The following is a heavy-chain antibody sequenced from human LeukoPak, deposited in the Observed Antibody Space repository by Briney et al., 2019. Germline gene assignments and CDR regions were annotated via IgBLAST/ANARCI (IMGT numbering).Heavy chain of an antibody. Sequence: PGGSLRLSCAASGFTFSSYAMSWVRQAPGKGLEWVSAISGSGGSTYYADSVKGRFTISRDNSKNTLYLQMSSLRAEDTAVYYCGGSGSYYNNDYWGQGILVTVSS. CDR1: GFTFSSYA. V-gene: IGHV3-23*01. CDR3: GGSGSYYNNDY. CDR2: ISGSGGST. D-gene: IGHD3-10*01. J-gene: IGHJ4*02.